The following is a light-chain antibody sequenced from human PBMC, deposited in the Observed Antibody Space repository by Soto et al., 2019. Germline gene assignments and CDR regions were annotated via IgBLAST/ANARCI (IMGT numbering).Light chain of an antibody. J-gene: IGKJ5*01. V-gene: IGKV3-11*01. Sequence: EIVWTQSPATLSLSPGERATLSCRASQSVSNNYLAWYQQKPGQAPRLLIYDASNRATGIPARFSGSGSGTDFTLTISSLEPEDFAVYYCHHRGNGITFGQGTRLEIK. CDR1: QSVSNNY. CDR2: DAS. CDR3: HHRGNGIT.